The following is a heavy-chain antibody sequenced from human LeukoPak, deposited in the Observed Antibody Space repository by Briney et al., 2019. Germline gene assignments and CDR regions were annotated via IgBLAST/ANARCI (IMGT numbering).Heavy chain of an antibody. V-gene: IGHV1-69*06. CDR1: GGTFSSYA. Sequence: ASVKVSCKASGGTFSSYAISWVRQAPGQGLEWMGGIIPIFGTANYAQKFQGRVTITADKSTSTAYMELSSLRSEDTAVYYCARDYAGATPWFDPWGQGTLVTVSS. CDR3: ARDYAGATPWFDP. CDR2: IIPIFGTA. J-gene: IGHJ5*02. D-gene: IGHD1-26*01.